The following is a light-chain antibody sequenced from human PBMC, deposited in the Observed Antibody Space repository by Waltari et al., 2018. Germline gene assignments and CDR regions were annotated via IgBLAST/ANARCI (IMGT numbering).Light chain of an antibody. CDR2: DTS. Sequence: EIVLTQSPATLSLSAGERATLSCRASQSVFNYLAWYQQKPGQAPRLLIYDTSKRATGIPARFSGSGSGTDFTLTISNLEAEDFALYFCQQGSVLPLTFGGGTMVDIK. CDR3: QQGSVLPLT. J-gene: IGKJ4*01. CDR1: QSVFNY. V-gene: IGKV3-11*01.